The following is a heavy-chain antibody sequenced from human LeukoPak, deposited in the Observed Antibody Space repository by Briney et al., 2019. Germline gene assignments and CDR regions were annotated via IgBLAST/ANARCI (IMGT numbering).Heavy chain of an antibody. CDR3: VRENYKFDY. CDR1: GSPLTAYY. V-gene: IGHV1-2*06. J-gene: IGHJ4*02. Sequence: ASVKVSSKASGSPLTAYYMHWVRPAPGQGLEWMGRINPNSGDTSYAQKFQGRVTITRDTSISTAYMELSSLRSDDTAVYYCVRENYKFDYWGQGTLVTVSS. D-gene: IGHD3-10*01. CDR2: INPNSGDT.